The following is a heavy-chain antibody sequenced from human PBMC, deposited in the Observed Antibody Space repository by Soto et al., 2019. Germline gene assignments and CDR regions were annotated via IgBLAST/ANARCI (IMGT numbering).Heavy chain of an antibody. CDR3: ARTYYYDK. J-gene: IGHJ4*02. V-gene: IGHV3-74*01. D-gene: IGHD3-22*01. Sequence: WWSLRISCAASGFPFNTYWMHWVRQAPGKGLVWVSGINSDGSSTNYADSVKGRFTISRDNAKNTLYLQMNSLRAEDTAVYYCARTYYYDKWGQGTPVTVSS. CDR1: GFPFNTYW. CDR2: INSDGSST.